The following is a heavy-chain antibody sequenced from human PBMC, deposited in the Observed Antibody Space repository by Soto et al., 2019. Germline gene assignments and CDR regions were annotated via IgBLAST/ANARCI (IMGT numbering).Heavy chain of an antibody. CDR3: ARDYCSGGSCYYFDY. Sequence: ASVKVSCKASGYTFTSYGISWVRQAPGQGLEWMGWISAYNGNTNYAQKLQGRVTMTTDTSTSTAYMELRSLRSDDTAVYYCARDYCSGGSCYYFDYWGQGTLVTVSS. CDR1: GYTFTSYG. V-gene: IGHV1-18*01. J-gene: IGHJ4*02. D-gene: IGHD2-15*01. CDR2: ISAYNGNT.